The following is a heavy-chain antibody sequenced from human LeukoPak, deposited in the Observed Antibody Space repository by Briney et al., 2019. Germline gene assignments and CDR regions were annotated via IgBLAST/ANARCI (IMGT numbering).Heavy chain of an antibody. CDR2: SYYSGST. CDR1: GGSISSTTYY. D-gene: IGHD2-15*01. Sequence: SETLSLTCIVSGGSISSTTYYWGWIRQPPGKGLEWIGSSYYSGSTYYNPSLKSRVTISVDTSKNQFSLKLSSVTAADTAVYYCARHLLGYCSGGNCYYFDFWGQGTLVTVSS. J-gene: IGHJ4*02. CDR3: ARHLLGYCSGGNCYYFDF. V-gene: IGHV4-39*01.